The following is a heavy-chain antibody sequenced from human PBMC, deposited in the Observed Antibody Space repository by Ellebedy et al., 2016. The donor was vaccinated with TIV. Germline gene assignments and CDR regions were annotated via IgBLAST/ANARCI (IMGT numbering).Heavy chain of an antibody. CDR2: TKEDGSEK. Sequence: PGGSLRLSCAASGFTFSRYWMSWVRQAPGKGLEWVANTKEDGSEKYYVDSVRGRFTISRDNAKNSLYLQMNSLRAEDTAVYYCARDRGYDTFDYWGQGILVTVSS. V-gene: IGHV3-7*01. J-gene: IGHJ4*02. D-gene: IGHD5-12*01. CDR3: ARDRGYDTFDY. CDR1: GFTFSRYW.